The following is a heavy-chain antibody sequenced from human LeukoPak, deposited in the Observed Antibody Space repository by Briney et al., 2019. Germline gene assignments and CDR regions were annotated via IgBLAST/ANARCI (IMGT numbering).Heavy chain of an antibody. CDR2: IIPIFGTA. V-gene: IGHV1-69*05. J-gene: IGHJ4*02. CDR1: GGTFSSYA. CDR3: ARGGVYGDYETRFDY. D-gene: IGHD4-17*01. Sequence: SVKVSCKASGGTFSSYAISWVRQAPGQGLEWMGRIIPIFGTANYARKFQGRVTITTDESTSTAYMELSSLRSEDTAVYYCARGGVYGDYETRFDYWGQGTLVTVSS.